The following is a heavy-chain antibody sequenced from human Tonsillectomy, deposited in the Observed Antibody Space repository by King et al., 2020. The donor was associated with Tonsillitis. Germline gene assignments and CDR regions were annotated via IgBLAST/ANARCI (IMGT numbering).Heavy chain of an antibody. V-gene: IGHV3-23*03. Sequence: VQLVESGGGLVQPGGSLRLSCAASGFTFSSYAMSWVRQAPGKGLEWVSVIYSGGSSTYYADSVKGRFTISRDNSKNTLYLQMNSLRAEDTAVYYCAKEVLLWFGELPYYFDYWGQGTLVTVSS. CDR1: GFTFSSYA. J-gene: IGHJ4*02. CDR2: IYSGGSST. CDR3: AKEVLLWFGELPYYFDY. D-gene: IGHD3-10*01.